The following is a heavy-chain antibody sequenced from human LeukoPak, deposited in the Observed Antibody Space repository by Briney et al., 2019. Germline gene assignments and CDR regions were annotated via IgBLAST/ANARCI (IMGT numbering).Heavy chain of an antibody. CDR3: AKDQGGRVYYFDY. CDR2: IRYDGSTK. Sequence: GGSLRLSCAASGFTFSSYGMHWVRQAPGKGLEWVAFIRYDGSTKYYADSVKGRFTISRDNSKNTLYLRMNSMRAEDTAVYYCAKDQGGRVYYFDYWGQGTLVTVSS. J-gene: IGHJ4*02. V-gene: IGHV3-30*02. D-gene: IGHD1-26*01. CDR1: GFTFSSYG.